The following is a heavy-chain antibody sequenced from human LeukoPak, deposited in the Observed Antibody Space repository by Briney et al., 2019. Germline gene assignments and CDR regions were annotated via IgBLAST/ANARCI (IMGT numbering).Heavy chain of an antibody. CDR3: ARDRVDTAMEGGYYYYYGMDV. J-gene: IGHJ6*02. V-gene: IGHV4-34*01. CDR1: GGSFSGYY. Sequence: SETLSLTCAVYGGSFSGYYWSWIRRPPGKGLEWIGEINHSGSTNYNPSLKSRVTISVDTSKNQFSLKLSSVTAADTAVYYCARDRVDTAMEGGYYYYYGMDVWGQGTTVTVSS. D-gene: IGHD5-18*01. CDR2: INHSGST.